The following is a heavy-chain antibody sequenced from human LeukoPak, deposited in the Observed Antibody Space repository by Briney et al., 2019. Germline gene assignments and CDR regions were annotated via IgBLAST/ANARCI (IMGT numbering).Heavy chain of an antibody. Sequence: GSLRPSCAASGFTVSSYSMNWVRQAPGKGLEWVSSISSSSSYMYYADSVKGRFTISRDNAKNSLYLQMNSLRAEDTAMYYCARERGYSYGYGDYWGQGTLVTVSS. CDR3: ARERGYSYGYGDY. CDR2: ISSSSSYM. D-gene: IGHD5-18*01. CDR1: GFTVSSYS. V-gene: IGHV3-21*01. J-gene: IGHJ4*02.